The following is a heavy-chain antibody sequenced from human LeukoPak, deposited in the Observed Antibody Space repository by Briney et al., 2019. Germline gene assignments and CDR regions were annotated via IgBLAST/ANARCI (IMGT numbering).Heavy chain of an antibody. CDR1: GFTFSSYA. J-gene: IGHJ3*02. D-gene: IGHD3-10*01. CDR3: ARDRRYYGSGTQADAFDI. V-gene: IGHV3-48*03. CDR2: ISSSGSTI. Sequence: PGGSLRLSCAASGFTFSSYAMNWVRQAPGKGLEWVSYISSSGSTIYYADSVKGRFTISRDNAKNSLYLQMNSLRAEDTAVYYCARDRRYYGSGTQADAFDIWGQGTMVTVSS.